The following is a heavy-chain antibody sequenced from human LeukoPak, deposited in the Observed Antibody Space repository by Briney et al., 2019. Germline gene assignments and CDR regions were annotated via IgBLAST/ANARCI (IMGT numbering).Heavy chain of an antibody. Sequence: PGGSLRLSCAASGFTVSRNYMIWVRQAPGKGLEWVSVISSGGNTYYADSVKGRLTISRDNSKNTLYLQMNSLRAEDTAVYYCARGSALLGVVAPRGFDPWGQGTLVTVSS. V-gene: IGHV3-53*01. CDR2: ISSGGNT. CDR1: GFTVSRNY. CDR3: ARGSALLGVVAPRGFDP. D-gene: IGHD2-15*01. J-gene: IGHJ5*02.